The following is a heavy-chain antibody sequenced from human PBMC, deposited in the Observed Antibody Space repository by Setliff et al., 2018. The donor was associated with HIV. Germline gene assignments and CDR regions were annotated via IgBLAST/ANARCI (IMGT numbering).Heavy chain of an antibody. V-gene: IGHV1-2*02. CDR3: ARMGESPPHSSSWYY. CDR1: GYTLTDFY. CDR2: IAPNSGGT. Sequence: ASVKVSCKASGYTLTDFYIHWVRQAPGQGLEWMGWIAPNSGGTGYAENFQGRVTMTRDTFITTAYMELSSLRSDDTAVYYCARMGESPPHSSSWYYWGQGTLVTVSS. J-gene: IGHJ4*02. D-gene: IGHD6-13*01.